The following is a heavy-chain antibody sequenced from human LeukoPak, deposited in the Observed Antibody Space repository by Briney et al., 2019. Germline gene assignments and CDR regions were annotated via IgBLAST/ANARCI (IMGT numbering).Heavy chain of an antibody. D-gene: IGHD3-10*01. CDR2: ISTSSSTI. V-gene: IGHV3-48*04. CDR3: ARGRYYGSGREYGMDV. CDR1: GFTFSSYS. J-gene: IGHJ6*02. Sequence: GGSLRLSCGTSGFTFSSYSMSWVRQAPGKGLEWASYISTSSSTIYYADSVKGRFTISRDNAKNSLYLQMDSLRAEDTAVYYCARGRYYGSGREYGMDVWGQGTTVTVSS.